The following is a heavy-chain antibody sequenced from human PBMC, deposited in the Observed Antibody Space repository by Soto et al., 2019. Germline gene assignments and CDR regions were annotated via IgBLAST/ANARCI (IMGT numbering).Heavy chain of an antibody. V-gene: IGHV1-69*01. Sequence: QVHVVQSGAEVKKPGSSVKVTCKDFGGNFNSFGINWVRQAPGQGLEWMGGIIPVFGTTKYGQKLRDRVTVVADGSTSTSYMELSSLKSDHTAVYYCAIEVWGRGGYYLNSWGQGTLVTVSS. CDR1: GGNFNSFG. J-gene: IGHJ4*02. CDR3: AIEVWGRGGYYLNS. D-gene: IGHD7-27*01. CDR2: IIPVFGTT.